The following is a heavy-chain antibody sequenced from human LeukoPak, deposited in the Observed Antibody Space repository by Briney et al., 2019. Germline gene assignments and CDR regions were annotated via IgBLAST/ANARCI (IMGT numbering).Heavy chain of an antibody. D-gene: IGHD3-10*01. J-gene: IGHJ4*02. Sequence: GGSLRLSCAASGFTFTSYYMHWVRQAPGQGLEWMGIINPSGGSTSYAQKFQGRVTMTRDTSTSTVYMELSSLRSEDTAVYYCARDSDYYGSGSHDYWGQGTLVTVSS. CDR3: ARDSDYYGSGSHDY. CDR1: GFTFTSYY. CDR2: INPSGGST. V-gene: IGHV1-46*03.